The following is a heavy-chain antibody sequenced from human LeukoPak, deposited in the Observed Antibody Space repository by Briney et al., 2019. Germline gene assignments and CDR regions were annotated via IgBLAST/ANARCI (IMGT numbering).Heavy chain of an antibody. J-gene: IGHJ5*02. D-gene: IGHD4-17*01. CDR1: GFTFSSYW. Sequence: GGSLRLSCAASGFTFSSYWMSWLRQAPGKGLEWVDNIKQDGSKKYYVDSVKGRFTISRDNPKNSLYLQMNSLRAEDTAVYYCARLTTVTTHNWFAPWCHGTLVTASS. CDR2: IKQDGSKK. CDR3: ARLTTVTTHNWFAP. V-gene: IGHV3-7*01.